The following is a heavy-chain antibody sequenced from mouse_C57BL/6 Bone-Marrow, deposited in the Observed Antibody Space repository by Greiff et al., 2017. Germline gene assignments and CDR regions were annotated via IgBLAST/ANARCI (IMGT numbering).Heavy chain of an antibody. Sequence: EVKLVESGGGLVQPGGSMKLSCVASGFTFSNYWMNWVRQSPEKGLEWVAQIRLKSDNYATHYAESVKGRFTTSRDDSKSSVYLQMNNLRAEDTGIYYCTRDYGVGYWGQGTTLTVSS. V-gene: IGHV6-3*01. CDR2: IRLKSDNYAT. D-gene: IGHD1-1*01. J-gene: IGHJ2*01. CDR1: GFTFSNYW. CDR3: TRDYGVGY.